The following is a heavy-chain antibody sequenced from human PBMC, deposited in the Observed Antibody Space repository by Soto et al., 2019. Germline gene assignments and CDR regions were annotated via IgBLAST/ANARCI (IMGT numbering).Heavy chain of an antibody. CDR2: INPYNGST. V-gene: IGHV1-18*01. Sequence: ASVKVSCKASGYTFTSYGISWVRQAPGQGLEWMGIINPYNGSTNYAQKLQGRVTMTRDTSTSTVYMELSSLRSEDTAVYYCARDLVVVAATRPDVWGQGTTVTVSS. D-gene: IGHD2-15*01. CDR3: ARDLVVVAATRPDV. CDR1: GYTFTSYG. J-gene: IGHJ6*02.